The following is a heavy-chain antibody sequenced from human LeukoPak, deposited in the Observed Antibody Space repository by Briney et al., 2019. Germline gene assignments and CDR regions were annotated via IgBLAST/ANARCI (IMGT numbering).Heavy chain of an antibody. CDR3: AREFTSLDY. V-gene: IGHV3-30-3*01. CDR2: ISYDGSNK. CDR1: GFTFSSYA. Sequence: GGSLRLSCAASGFTFSSYAMHWVRQAPGKGLEWVAVISYDGSNKYYADSVKGRFTISRDNSKNTLYLQMNSLGAEDTAVYYCAREFTSLDYWGQGTLVTVSS. J-gene: IGHJ4*02. D-gene: IGHD2-2*01.